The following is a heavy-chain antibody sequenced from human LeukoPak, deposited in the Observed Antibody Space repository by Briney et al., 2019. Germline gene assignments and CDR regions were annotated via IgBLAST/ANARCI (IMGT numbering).Heavy chain of an antibody. V-gene: IGHV1-18*01. CDR1: GYTFTSYG. D-gene: IGHD3-10*01. CDR3: ARDLGVSYGSGSVGDWFDP. J-gene: IGHJ5*02. Sequence: ASVKVSCKASGYTFTSYGISWVRQAPGQGLEWMGWISAYNGNTNYAQKLQGRVTMTTDTSTSTAYMELRSLRSDGTAVYYCARDLGVSYGSGSVGDWFDPWGQGTLVTVSS. CDR2: ISAYNGNT.